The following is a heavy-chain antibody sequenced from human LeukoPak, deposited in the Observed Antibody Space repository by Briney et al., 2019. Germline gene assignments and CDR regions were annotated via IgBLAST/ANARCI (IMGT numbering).Heavy chain of an antibody. CDR1: GFTFSNSW. D-gene: IGHD4-17*01. Sequence: GGSLRLSCAASGFTFSNSWMQWVRQAPGKGLVWVSRTNPDGGSSGYADSVKGRFTISRDNAKNTLYVQMNSLRAEDTAVYYCTRDIYGPGDYWGQGTLVAVSS. CDR2: TNPDGGSS. J-gene: IGHJ4*02. CDR3: TRDIYGPGDY. V-gene: IGHV3-74*01.